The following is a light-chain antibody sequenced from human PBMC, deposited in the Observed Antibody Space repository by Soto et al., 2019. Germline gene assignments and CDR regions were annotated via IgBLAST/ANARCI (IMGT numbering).Light chain of an antibody. CDR1: SSDVGGYNY. Sequence: QSVLTQPASVSGSPGQSITISCTGTSSDVGGYNYVSWYQQHPGKAPKLMIYEVSNRPSGVSNRFSGSKSGNTASLTISGLQAEDEADYYCSSYTSRSTHVVFGGGTKVTVL. V-gene: IGLV2-14*01. CDR3: SSYTSRSTHVV. CDR2: EVS. J-gene: IGLJ2*01.